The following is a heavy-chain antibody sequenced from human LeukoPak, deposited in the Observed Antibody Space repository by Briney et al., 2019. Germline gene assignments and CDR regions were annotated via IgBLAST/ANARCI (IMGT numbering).Heavy chain of an antibody. CDR1: GFTFSSYE. V-gene: IGHV3-48*03. CDR3: ARGTTRAWFDP. Sequence: PGRSLRLSCAASGFTFSSYEMNWVRQAPGKGLEWVSYISSSGSTIYYADSVKGRFTISRDNAKNSLYLQMNSLRAEDTAVYYCARGTTRAWFDPWGQGTLVTVSS. D-gene: IGHD1-26*01. CDR2: ISSSGSTI. J-gene: IGHJ5*02.